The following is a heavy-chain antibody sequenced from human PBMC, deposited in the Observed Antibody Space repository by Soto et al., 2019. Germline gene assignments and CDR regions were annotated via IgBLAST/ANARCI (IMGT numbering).Heavy chain of an antibody. CDR2: INTAGDT. CDR3: ARSSGDYIESREFDY. CDR1: EFTVSSNY. Sequence: GGSLRLSCAASEFTVSSNYMNWVRQAPGKGLEWVSLINTAGDTHYADSVKGRFTISRDNSRNTLYLQMNSLRADDTAVYYCARSSGDYIESREFDYWGQGTLVTVSS. V-gene: IGHV3-66*01. J-gene: IGHJ4*02. D-gene: IGHD6-6*01.